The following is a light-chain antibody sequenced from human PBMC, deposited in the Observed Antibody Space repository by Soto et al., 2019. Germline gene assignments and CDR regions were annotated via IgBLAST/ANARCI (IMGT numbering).Light chain of an antibody. CDR3: SSYTSSSTRV. J-gene: IGLJ2*01. CDR1: GSDVGGYNY. V-gene: IGLV2-14*03. Sequence: QSALTQPASVSGSPGQSITISCTGTGSDVGGYNYVSWYQQHPGKAPKLMIYDVSKRPSGGSNRFSGSKSGNTASLTISGLQAEDEADYYCSSYTSSSTRVFGGGTKLTVL. CDR2: DVS.